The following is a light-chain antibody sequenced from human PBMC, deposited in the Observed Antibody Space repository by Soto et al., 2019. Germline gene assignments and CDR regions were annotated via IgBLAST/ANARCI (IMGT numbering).Light chain of an antibody. V-gene: IGLV2-14*01. CDR1: SSDVGGYNY. CDR2: EVS. J-gene: IGLJ2*01. Sequence: QSVLTQPASVSGSPGQSITISCTGSSSDVGGYNYVSWYQQHPGRAPKVMIYEVSNRPSGVSDRFSGSKSGNTASLTISGLQVEDEADYYCCSFTPTSSLVLFGGGTKLTVL. CDR3: CSFTPTSSLVL.